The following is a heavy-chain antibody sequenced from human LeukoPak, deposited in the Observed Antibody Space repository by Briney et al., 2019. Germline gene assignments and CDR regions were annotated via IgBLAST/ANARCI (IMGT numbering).Heavy chain of an antibody. CDR3: AKIRITGTTIPFDH. V-gene: IGHV3-23*01. Sequence: GGSLRLSCAASGFTFSSYAMSWVRQTPGKGLEWVSAISGSGVSTYNADSVKGRFTISRDNSKNTLYLQMNSLRAEDTAVYYCAKIRITGTTIPFDHWGQGTLVTVSS. D-gene: IGHD1-7*01. CDR1: GFTFSSYA. CDR2: ISGSGVST. J-gene: IGHJ4*02.